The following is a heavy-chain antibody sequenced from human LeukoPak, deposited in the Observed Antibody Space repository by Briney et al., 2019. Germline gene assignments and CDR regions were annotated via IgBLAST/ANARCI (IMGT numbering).Heavy chain of an antibody. CDR3: ARGRFNGFDY. Sequence: SETLSLTCTVSGGSISSYYWSWIRQPPGKGLEWIGYVYYSGSTDYNPSLQSRISISINTSKNQFFLKLSSVTAADTAVYYCARGRFNGFDYWGQGTLVTVSS. V-gene: IGHV4-59*01. D-gene: IGHD3-3*01. CDR1: GGSISSYY. CDR2: VYYSGST. J-gene: IGHJ4*02.